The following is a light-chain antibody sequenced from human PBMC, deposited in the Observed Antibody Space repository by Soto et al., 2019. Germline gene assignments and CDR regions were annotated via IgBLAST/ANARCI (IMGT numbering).Light chain of an antibody. V-gene: IGLV2-14*02. Sequence: QSVLTQPASVSGSPGQSVTISCTGTSSDVGSYILVSWFQQHPGKAPKLFIYEVNRRPSGVSDRLSGSKSANTASLTISGLQAEDEADYYCSSYTSTSSYVFATGTKVTVL. CDR2: EVN. J-gene: IGLJ1*01. CDR1: SSDVGSYIL. CDR3: SSYTSTSSYV.